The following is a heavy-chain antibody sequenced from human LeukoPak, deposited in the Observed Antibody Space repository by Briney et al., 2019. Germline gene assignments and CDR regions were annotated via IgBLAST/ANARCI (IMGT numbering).Heavy chain of an antibody. CDR3: ARDPGTGFDS. D-gene: IGHD3/OR15-3a*01. V-gene: IGHV3-7*03. J-gene: IGHJ4*02. Sequence: AGGSLRLSCTASGFTFRSYWMTWVRQAPGKGLEWVANIKDDGRDKKYVDSVKGRFTISRDNAKNSLYLQMSSLTAEDTAVYYCARDPGTGFDSWGQGTLVTVSS. CDR1: GFTFRSYW. CDR2: IKDDGRDK.